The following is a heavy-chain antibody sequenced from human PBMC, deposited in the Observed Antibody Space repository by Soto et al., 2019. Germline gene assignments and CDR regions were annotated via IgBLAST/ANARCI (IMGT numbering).Heavy chain of an antibody. CDR1: GGSISSYY. D-gene: IGHD2-15*01. V-gene: IGHV4-59*01. J-gene: IGHJ4*02. Sequence: QVQLQESGPGLVKPSEPLSLTCTVSGGSISSYYWSWIRQPPGKGLEWIGYIYYSGSTNYNPSLQSRVTISVDTSKNQFALKLSSVTAADTAVYYCARDEEVGCSGGRCYSRWGQGTLVTVSS. CDR3: ARDEEVGCSGGRCYSR. CDR2: IYYSGST.